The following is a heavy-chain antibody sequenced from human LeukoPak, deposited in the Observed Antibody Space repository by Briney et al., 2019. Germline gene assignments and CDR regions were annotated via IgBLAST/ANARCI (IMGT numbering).Heavy chain of an antibody. J-gene: IGHJ4*02. D-gene: IGHD3-22*01. Sequence: PSETLSLTCAVYGGSFSGYYWSWIRQPPRKGLEWIGEINHSGSTNYNPSLKSRVTISVDTSKNQFSLKLSSVTAADTAVYYCAREGYYDSSGPGSFDYWGQGTLVTVSS. V-gene: IGHV4-34*01. CDR3: AREGYYDSSGPGSFDY. CDR1: GGSFSGYY. CDR2: INHSGST.